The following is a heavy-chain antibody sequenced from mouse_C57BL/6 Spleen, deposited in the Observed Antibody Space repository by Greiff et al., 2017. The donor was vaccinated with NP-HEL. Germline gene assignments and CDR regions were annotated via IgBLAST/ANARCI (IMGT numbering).Heavy chain of an antibody. V-gene: IGHV14-4*01. CDR3: TTLITTVGRYFDV. D-gene: IGHD1-1*01. CDR1: GFNINDDY. CDR2: IDPENGDT. Sequence: VQLQQSGAELVRPGASVKLSCTASGFNINDDYMHWVKQRPEQGLEWIGWIDPENGDTEYASKFQGKATITVDTSSNTAYLQLSSLTSEDSAVYYCTTLITTVGRYFDVWGTGTTVTVSS. J-gene: IGHJ1*03.